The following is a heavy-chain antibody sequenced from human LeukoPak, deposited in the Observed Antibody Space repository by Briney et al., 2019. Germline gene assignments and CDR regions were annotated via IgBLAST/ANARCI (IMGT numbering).Heavy chain of an antibody. V-gene: IGHV3-23*01. CDR1: GFTFSSYA. CDR3: AKVPFKGKKLLLAYLDY. CDR2: ISGSGGST. Sequence: PGGSLRLSCAASGFTFSSYAMSWVRQAPGKGLEWVSAISGSGGSTYYADSVKGRFTISRDNSKNTLYLQMNSLRAEDTAVYYCAKVPFKGKKLLLAYLDYWGQGTLVTVSS. J-gene: IGHJ4*02. D-gene: IGHD2-21*01.